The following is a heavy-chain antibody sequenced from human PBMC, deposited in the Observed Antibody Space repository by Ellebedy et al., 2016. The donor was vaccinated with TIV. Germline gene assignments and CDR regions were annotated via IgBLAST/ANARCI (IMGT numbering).Heavy chain of an antibody. V-gene: IGHV3-53*01. J-gene: IGHJ4*02. D-gene: IGHD4-17*01. CDR2: VYSGGST. Sequence: GESLKISXAASGFSVSSKYMSWVRQAPGKGLEWVSVVYSGGSTYYADSVKGRFTISRDNSKNTLYLQMNSRRAEDTAVYYCAREGGADDYGDYLAYWGQGTLVTVSS. CDR1: GFSVSSKY. CDR3: AREGGADDYGDYLAY.